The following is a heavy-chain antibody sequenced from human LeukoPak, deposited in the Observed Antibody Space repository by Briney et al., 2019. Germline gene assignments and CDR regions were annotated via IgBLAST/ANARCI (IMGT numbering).Heavy chain of an antibody. CDR3: ARVSDYYYYGMDV. CDR2: IKQDGSEK. CDR1: GFTFSSYW. V-gene: IGHV3-7*01. Sequence: GGSLRLSCAASGFTFSSYWMSWVRQAPGKGLEWVANIKQDGSEKYYVDSVKGRFTISRDNAKNSLYLQMNSLRAEDTAVYYCARVSDYYYYGMDVWGQGSTVTVSS. J-gene: IGHJ6*02.